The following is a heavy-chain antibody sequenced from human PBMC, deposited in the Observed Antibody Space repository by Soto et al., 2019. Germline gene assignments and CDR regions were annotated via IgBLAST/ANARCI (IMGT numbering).Heavy chain of an antibody. CDR1: GFTFSSYA. CDR3: AQDGWELPYYFDY. V-gene: IGHV3-23*01. CDR2: ISGSGGST. Sequence: GGSLRLSCAASGFTFSSYAMSWVRQAPGKGLEWVSAISGSGGSTYYADSVKGRFTISRDNSKNTLYLQMNSLRAEDTAVYYCAQDGWELPYYFDYWGQGTLVTVSS. D-gene: IGHD1-26*01. J-gene: IGHJ4*02.